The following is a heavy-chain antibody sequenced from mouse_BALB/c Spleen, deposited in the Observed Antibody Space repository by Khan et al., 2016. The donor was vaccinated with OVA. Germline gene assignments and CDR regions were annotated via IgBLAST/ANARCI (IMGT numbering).Heavy chain of an antibody. D-gene: IGHD2-12*01. CDR2: IIPTNDYT. Sequence: QVQLQQSETELARPGASVKMSCKASGYTFTTYTIHWVHQRPGKGLEWIGYIIPTNDYTNYNQKFKDRATLTADNSSNTPYMQLSSLTSEDAALYYCAREGGYYSCDGWFAYWGQGTLVTVSA. CDR1: GYTFTTYT. J-gene: IGHJ3*01. CDR3: AREGGYYSCDGWFAY. V-gene: IGHV1-4*01.